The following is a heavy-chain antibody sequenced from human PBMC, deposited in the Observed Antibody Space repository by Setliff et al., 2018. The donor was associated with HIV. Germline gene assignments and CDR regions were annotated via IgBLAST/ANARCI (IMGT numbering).Heavy chain of an antibody. CDR1: GGSFSGHS. J-gene: IGHJ3*01. Sequence: PSETLSLTCAVYGGSFSGHSWTWIRQPPGKGLEWIGEINRSGSANYNRSLKSRVTMSVDTSRDQFSLQLTSVTAADTAVYYCARAPPGIQNDAFDVWGQGTMVTVSS. CDR2: INRSGSA. V-gene: IGHV4-34*01. CDR3: ARAPPGIQNDAFDV.